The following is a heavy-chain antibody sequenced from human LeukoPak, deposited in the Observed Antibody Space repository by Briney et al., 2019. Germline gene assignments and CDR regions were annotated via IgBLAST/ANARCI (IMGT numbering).Heavy chain of an antibody. CDR1: AFTFSNYN. Sequence: GGSLRLSCAASAFTFSNYNMNWVRQAPGKGLEWVSSITSSGSYIYYADSVKGRFTISRDNAKNSLYLQMNSLRAEDTAVYYCARDHEGYCSGGSCSLFDYWGQGTLVTVSS. CDR3: ARDHEGYCSGGSCSLFDY. V-gene: IGHV3-21*01. J-gene: IGHJ4*02. CDR2: ITSSGSYI. D-gene: IGHD2-15*01.